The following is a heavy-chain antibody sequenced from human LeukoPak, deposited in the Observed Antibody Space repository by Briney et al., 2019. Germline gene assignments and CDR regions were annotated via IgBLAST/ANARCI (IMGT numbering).Heavy chain of an antibody. V-gene: IGHV3-23*01. CDR1: GFIFTNYA. D-gene: IGHD3-22*01. CDR3: AKGSYYDSSGSFYFDY. J-gene: IGHJ4*02. CDR2: ISGSGDNT. Sequence: GGSLRLSCAASGFIFTNYAITWVRQAPGKGLEWVSGISGSGDNTYYADSVKGRFTISRDNSKNTLYVQVNSLGTEDTAAYYCAKGSYYDSSGSFYFDYWGQGTLVTVSS.